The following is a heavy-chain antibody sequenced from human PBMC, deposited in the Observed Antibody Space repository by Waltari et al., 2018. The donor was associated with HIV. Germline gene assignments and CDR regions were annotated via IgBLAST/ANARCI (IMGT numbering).Heavy chain of an antibody. J-gene: IGHJ4*02. V-gene: IGHV4-39*01. CDR3: ARQVRGHGFLANLYYFDF. Sequence: QLQLQESGPGLVKPSETLSLTCTVSGGPISSSEYYWGWSRQPTGNGLEWIGNMYYGGSTYYNPSLKSLVTISVDTSKNQFSLKLDSVTAADTAVYFCARQVRGHGFLANLYYFDFWGQGALVTVSS. D-gene: IGHD3-3*01. CDR1: GGPISSSEYY. CDR2: MYYGGST.